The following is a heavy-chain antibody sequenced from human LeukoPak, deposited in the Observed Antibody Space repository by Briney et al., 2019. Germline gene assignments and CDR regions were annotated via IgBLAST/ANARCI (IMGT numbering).Heavy chain of an antibody. D-gene: IGHD3-10*01. V-gene: IGHV1-69*04. CDR3: ARERFGELLRVPYYFDC. J-gene: IGHJ4*02. Sequence: ASVKVSCKAPGGSFSSYAISWVRQAPGQGLEWMGRIIPILGMANYAQKFQGRVTITADKSTSSAYMELSSLRSEDTAVYYCARERFGELLRVPYYFDCWGQGTLVTVSS. CDR1: GGSFSSYA. CDR2: IIPILGMA.